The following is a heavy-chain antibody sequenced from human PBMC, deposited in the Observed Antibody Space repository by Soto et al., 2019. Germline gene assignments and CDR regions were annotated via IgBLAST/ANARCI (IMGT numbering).Heavy chain of an antibody. CDR3: ARRGVTMVRGPHTKKQAECGFYYGMDV. Sequence: QVQLVQSGAEVKKPGSSVKVSCKASGGTFSSYAISWVRQAPGQGLEWMGGIIPIFGTANYAQKLQGRVTITADESKSTAYMELSSLRSEDTAVYDCARRGVTMVRGPHTKKQAECGFYYGMDVWGQGTTVTVSS. V-gene: IGHV1-69*01. CDR2: IIPIFGTA. CDR1: GGTFSSYA. D-gene: IGHD3-10*01. J-gene: IGHJ6*01.